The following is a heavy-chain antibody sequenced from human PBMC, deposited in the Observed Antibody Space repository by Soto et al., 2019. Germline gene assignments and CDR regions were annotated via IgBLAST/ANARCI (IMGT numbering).Heavy chain of an antibody. CDR3: ARVGGEDIVVVPAAIDYYYYGMDV. D-gene: IGHD2-2*02. Sequence: VASVKVSCKASGYTFTSYGISWVRQAPGQGLEWMGWISAYNGNTNYAQKLQGRVTMTTDTSTSTAYMELRSLRSDDTAVYYCARVGGEDIVVVPAAIDYYYYGMDVWGQGTTVTVSS. V-gene: IGHV1-18*04. CDR2: ISAYNGNT. J-gene: IGHJ6*02. CDR1: GYTFTSYG.